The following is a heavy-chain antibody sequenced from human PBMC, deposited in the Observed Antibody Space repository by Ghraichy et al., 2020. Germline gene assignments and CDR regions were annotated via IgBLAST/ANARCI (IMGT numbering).Heavy chain of an antibody. J-gene: IGHJ4*02. CDR2: ISSSGGTT. CDR3: ARGLHYGDSPLDN. V-gene: IGHV3-48*03. Sequence: GGSLRLSCAASGFTFSSYDMNWVRQAPGKGLEWVSYISSSGGTTYYADSVKGRFTISRDNAKNSLSLQMNSLRGEDTAVYYCARGLHYGDSPLDNWGQGTLVTVSS. D-gene: IGHD4-17*01. CDR1: GFTFSSYD.